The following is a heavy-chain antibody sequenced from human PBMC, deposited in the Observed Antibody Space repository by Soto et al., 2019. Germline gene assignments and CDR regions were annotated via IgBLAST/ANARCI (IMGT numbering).Heavy chain of an antibody. Sequence: GGSLRLSCAASGFTFSSYSMNWVRQAPGKGLEWVSYISSSSSTIYYADSVKGRFTISRDNAKNSLYLQMNSLRAEDTAVYYCARVSGYSGDYPGFGYGMDVWGQGTTVTVSS. D-gene: IGHD5-12*01. V-gene: IGHV3-48*01. J-gene: IGHJ6*02. CDR1: GFTFSSYS. CDR2: ISSSSSTI. CDR3: ARVSGYSGDYPGFGYGMDV.